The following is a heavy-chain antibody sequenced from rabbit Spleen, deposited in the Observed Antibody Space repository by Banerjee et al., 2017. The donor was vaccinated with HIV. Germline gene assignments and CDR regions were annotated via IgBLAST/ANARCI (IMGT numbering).Heavy chain of an antibody. CDR1: GVSFSSSSY. J-gene: IGHJ4*01. V-gene: IGHV1S40*01. D-gene: IGHD4-1*01. CDR3: ARDLAGVIGWNFYL. Sequence: QSLEESGGDLVKPGASLTLSCIASGVSFSSSSYMCWVRQAPGKGLEWIACIYAGSSGSTYYASWAKGRFTISKTSSTMVTLQMTSLTAADTATYFCARDLAGVIGWNFYLWGPGTLVTVS. CDR2: IYAGSSGST.